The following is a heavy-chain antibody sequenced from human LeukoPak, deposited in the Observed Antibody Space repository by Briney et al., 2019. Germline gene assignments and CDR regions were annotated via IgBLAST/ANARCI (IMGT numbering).Heavy chain of an antibody. Sequence: PGGSLRLSCAASGFTFSSYSMNWVRQPPGKGLEWVSSISSSSSYIYYADSVKGRFTVSRDNSRNTLFLLMTSLIAEDSALYYCAKDAISSLAVRRFDLWGQGTLVTVSS. J-gene: IGHJ4*02. D-gene: IGHD6-6*01. CDR1: GFTFSSYS. CDR2: ISSSSSYI. CDR3: AKDAISSLAVRRFDL. V-gene: IGHV3-21*04.